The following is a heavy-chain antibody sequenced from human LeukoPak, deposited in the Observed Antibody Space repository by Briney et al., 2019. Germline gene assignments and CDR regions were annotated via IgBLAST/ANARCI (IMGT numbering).Heavy chain of an antibody. J-gene: IGHJ3*02. CDR1: GGSISSYY. V-gene: IGHV4-59*01. D-gene: IGHD2-2*01. CDR2: IYYSGST. CDR3: ARAPRYCSSTSCLKNAFDI. Sequence: PSETLSLTCTVSGGSISSYYWSWIRQPPGKGLEWIGYIYYSGSTNYNPSLKSRVTISVDTSKNQFSLKLSSVTAADTAVYYCARAPRYCSSTSCLKNAFDIWGQGTMVTVSS.